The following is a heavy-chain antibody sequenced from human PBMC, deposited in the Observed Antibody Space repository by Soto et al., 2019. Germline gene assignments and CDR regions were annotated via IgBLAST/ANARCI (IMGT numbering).Heavy chain of an antibody. Sequence: GMDWTGGSLRLSCAASGFTFSDSFMSWSRQTPGKGLEWLSYISGRDGNIYYADSVRGRFTISRDNAKNSVYLQMNSLRAEDTAVYYCAGDQGPNYMAVWGKRTTVTVS. CDR1: GFTFSDSF. V-gene: IGHV3-11*01. J-gene: IGHJ6*03. CDR3: AGDQGPNYMAV. CDR2: ISGRDGNI.